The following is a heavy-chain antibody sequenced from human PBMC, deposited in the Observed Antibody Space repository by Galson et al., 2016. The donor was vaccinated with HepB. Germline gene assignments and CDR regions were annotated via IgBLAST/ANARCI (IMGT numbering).Heavy chain of an antibody. CDR3: PKDGYGTIDY. D-gene: IGHD5-12*01. J-gene: IGHJ4*02. V-gene: IGHV3-23*01. CDR2: ISGGGERT. Sequence: SLRLSCAASGFIFRDYAMSWVRQAPGKGPEWVSGISGGGERTYYADSVKGRFTIPRDNSMDTLYLQMNSLRVEDTAVYYCPKDGYGTIDYWGPGTRVTVSS. CDR1: GFIFRDYA.